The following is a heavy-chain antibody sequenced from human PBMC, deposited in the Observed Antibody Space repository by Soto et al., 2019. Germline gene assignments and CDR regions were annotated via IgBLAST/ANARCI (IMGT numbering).Heavy chain of an antibody. J-gene: IGHJ6*02. CDR2: IYTSGST. V-gene: IGHV4-4*07. CDR1: GCSLNDYY. Sequence: PXETLSLTCAVAGCSLNDYYWSWIRQPAGKGLEWIGRIYTSGSTNYNPSLKSRVTMSVDTSKSQFSLKLSSVTAADTAVYYRARSNYRSGSYGYGLDVWGQGTTVTVSS. CDR3: ARSNYRSGSYGYGLDV. D-gene: IGHD3-10*01.